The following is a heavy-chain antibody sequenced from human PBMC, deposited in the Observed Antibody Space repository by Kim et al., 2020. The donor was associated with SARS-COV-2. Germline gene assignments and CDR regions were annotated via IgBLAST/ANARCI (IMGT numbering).Heavy chain of an antibody. D-gene: IGHD5-12*01. V-gene: IGHV1-3*01. J-gene: IGHJ4*02. CDR3: ARAIVATIRPLDY. CDR1: GYTFTSYA. CDR2: INAGNGNT. Sequence: ASVKVSCKASGYTFTSYAMHWVRQAPGQRLEWMGWINAGNGNTKYSQKFQGRVTITRDTSASTAYMELSSLRSEDTAVYYCARAIVATIRPLDYWGQGTLVTVSS.